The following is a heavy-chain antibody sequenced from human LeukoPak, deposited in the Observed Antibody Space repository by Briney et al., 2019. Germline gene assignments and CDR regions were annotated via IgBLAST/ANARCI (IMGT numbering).Heavy chain of an antibody. Sequence: GGSLRLSCAASGFTFSSYAMHWVRQAPGKGLEWVAVISYDGNKKYYADSVKGRFTISRDNSKNTLDLQMNSLRGEETAVYYCARDDAGSYYVIDYWGQGTLATVSS. J-gene: IGHJ4*02. V-gene: IGHV3-30-3*01. CDR3: ARDDAGSYYVIDY. CDR2: ISYDGNKK. CDR1: GFTFSSYA. D-gene: IGHD1-26*01.